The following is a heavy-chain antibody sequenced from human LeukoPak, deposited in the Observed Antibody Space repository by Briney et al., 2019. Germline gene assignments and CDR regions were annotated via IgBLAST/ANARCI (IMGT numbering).Heavy chain of an antibody. J-gene: IGHJ4*02. V-gene: IGHV3-21*01. CDR3: ARIPDSSGYYSDY. Sequence: PGGSLRLSCAASGFTFSSYSMNWVRQAPGKGLEWVSSISSSSSYIYYADSVKGRFTISRDNAKNSLYLQMNSLRAEDTAVYYCARIPDSSGYYSDYWGQGTLVTVSS. CDR2: ISSSSSYI. D-gene: IGHD3-22*01. CDR1: GFTFSSYS.